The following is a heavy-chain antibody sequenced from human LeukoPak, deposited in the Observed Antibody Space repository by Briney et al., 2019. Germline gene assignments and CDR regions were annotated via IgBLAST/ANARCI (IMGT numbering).Heavy chain of an antibody. J-gene: IGHJ4*02. V-gene: IGHV4-59*01. CDR3: ARAGGRFLESEYYFDY. D-gene: IGHD3-3*01. CDR2: IYYSGST. CDR1: GGSISSYY. Sequence: SETLSLTCTVSGGSISSYYWSWIRQPPGKGLEWIGYIYYSGSTNYNPSLKSRVTISVDTSKNQFSLKLSSVTAADTAVYYCARAGGRFLESEYYFDYWGQGALVTVS.